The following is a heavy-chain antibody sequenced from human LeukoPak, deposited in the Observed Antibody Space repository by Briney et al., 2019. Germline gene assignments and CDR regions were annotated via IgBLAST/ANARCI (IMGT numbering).Heavy chain of an antibody. CDR1: GYTFTGYY. Sequence: ASVKVSCKASGYTFTGYYMHWVRQAPGQGLEWMGWINPNSGGTNYAQKFQGRVTMTRDTSISTAYMELSRLRSDDTAVYYCARVPDIVVGPAATNWFDPWGQGTLVTVSS. CDR3: ARVPDIVVGPAATNWFDP. D-gene: IGHD2-2*01. CDR2: INPNSGGT. J-gene: IGHJ5*02. V-gene: IGHV1-2*02.